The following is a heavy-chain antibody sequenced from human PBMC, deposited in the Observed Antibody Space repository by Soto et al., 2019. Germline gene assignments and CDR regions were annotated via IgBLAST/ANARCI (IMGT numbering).Heavy chain of an antibody. CDR3: ARDSCAAATCAKLFQH. CDR2: ISSNSDYI. D-gene: IGHD2-15*01. V-gene: IGHV3-21*06. J-gene: IGHJ1*01. Sequence: PGGSLRLSCATSGFTFSSYSLSWVRQAPGKGLEWLSSISSNSDYIYYADSVKGRFTISRDNAKNSVYLQLNSLRDEDTALYYCARDSCAAATCAKLFQHWGQGTQVTVSS. CDR1: GFTFSSYS.